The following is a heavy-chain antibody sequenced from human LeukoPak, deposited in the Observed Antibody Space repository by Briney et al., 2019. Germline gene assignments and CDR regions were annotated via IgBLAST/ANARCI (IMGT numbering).Heavy chain of an antibody. Sequence: GASVKVAFKASVGTFSSYAISWVRQAPGQGLEWVGRIIPIFGTANYAQTFQGRVTITADKSASTAYMELSSLRSEDTAVYYWAREQVDTGYCSGGSCYSIGYYYYYMDVWGKGTTVTVSS. V-gene: IGHV1-69*06. D-gene: IGHD2-15*01. CDR1: VGTFSSYA. J-gene: IGHJ6*03. CDR2: IIPIFGTA. CDR3: AREQVDTGYCSGGSCYSIGYYYYYMDV.